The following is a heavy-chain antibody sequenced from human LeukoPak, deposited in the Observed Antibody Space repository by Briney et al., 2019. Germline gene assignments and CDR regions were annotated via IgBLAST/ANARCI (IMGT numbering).Heavy chain of an antibody. D-gene: IGHD6-6*01. CDR2: INHSGST. CDR3: ARGLRGARGAARPAFDI. J-gene: IGHJ3*02. Sequence: PSETLSLTCAVYGGSFSGYYWSWIRQPPGKGLEWIGEINHSGSTNYNPSLKSRVTISVDTSKNQFSLKLSSVTAADTAVYYCARGLRGARGAARPAFDIWGQGTMVTVSS. CDR1: GGSFSGYY. V-gene: IGHV4-34*01.